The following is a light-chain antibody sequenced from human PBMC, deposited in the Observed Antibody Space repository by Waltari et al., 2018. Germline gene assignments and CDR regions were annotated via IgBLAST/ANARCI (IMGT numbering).Light chain of an antibody. CDR3: QQFGTTPWT. V-gene: IGKV3-20*01. Sequence: ENVLAQSPGTLSLAPGERVSLSCRASQPVSSSYVAWYQQQPGQAPRLLMYGASRRATGTPDRFSGSGSGTDFTLTISRLAPEDSAVYYCQQFGTTPWTFGQGTTVKI. J-gene: IGKJ1*01. CDR2: GAS. CDR1: QPVSSSY.